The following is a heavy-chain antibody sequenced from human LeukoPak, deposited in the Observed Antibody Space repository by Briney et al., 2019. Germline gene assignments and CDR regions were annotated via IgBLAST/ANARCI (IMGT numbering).Heavy chain of an antibody. J-gene: IGHJ4*02. CDR1: GFSFSNYA. V-gene: IGHV3-23*01. CDR2: ISGSGVTT. CDR3: ARDVGNFDY. Sequence: PGGSLRLSCAASGFSFSNYAMSWVRQAPGKGLEWVSGISGSGVTTYYADSVKGRFTISRDNAKKTLYLQMNSLRAEDTAVYYCARDVGNFDYWGQGTLVTVSS.